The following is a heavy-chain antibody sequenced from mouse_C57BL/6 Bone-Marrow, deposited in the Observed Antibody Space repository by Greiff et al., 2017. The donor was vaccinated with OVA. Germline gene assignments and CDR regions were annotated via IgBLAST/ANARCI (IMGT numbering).Heavy chain of an antibody. Sequence: EVKLMESGGGLVKPGGSLKLSCAASGFTFSSYAMSWVRQTPEKRLEWVATISDGGSYTYYPDNVKGRFTISRDNAKNNLYLQMSHLKSEDTAMYYCARGEGYYYGSSLWYFDVWGTGTTVTVSS. CDR2: ISDGGSYT. CDR3: ARGEGYYYGSSLWYFDV. CDR1: GFTFSSYA. V-gene: IGHV5-4*03. D-gene: IGHD1-1*01. J-gene: IGHJ1*03.